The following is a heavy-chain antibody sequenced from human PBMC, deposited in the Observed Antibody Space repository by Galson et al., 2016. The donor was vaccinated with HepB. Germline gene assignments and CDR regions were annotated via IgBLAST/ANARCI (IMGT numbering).Heavy chain of an antibody. J-gene: IGHJ6*02. CDR2: ISSNNYI. CDR3: AKDTGHCSGGVCYSPRSTDV. CDR1: GFTFSSYS. V-gene: IGHV3-21*01. Sequence: SLRLSCAASGFTFSSYSLNWVRQAPGKGLEWVSFISSNNYISYADSVQGRFTISRDNAKNSLYLQMHSLRAEDTAVYYCAKDTGHCSGGVCYSPRSTDVWGQGTTVTVSS. D-gene: IGHD2-15*01.